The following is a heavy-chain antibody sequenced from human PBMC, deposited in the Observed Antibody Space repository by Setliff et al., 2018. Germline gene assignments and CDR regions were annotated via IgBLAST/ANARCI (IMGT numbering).Heavy chain of an antibody. CDR1: GGTISSGGYY. Sequence: LSLTCTVSGGTISSGGYYWSWIRQHPGKGLEWIGYIYYSGSTYYNPSLKSRVTISVDTSKNQFSLKLSSVTAADTAVYYCARDPLTTNRRRAFDIWGQGTMVTVSS. D-gene: IGHD4-17*01. V-gene: IGHV4-31*03. J-gene: IGHJ3*02. CDR2: IYYSGST. CDR3: ARDPLTTNRRRAFDI.